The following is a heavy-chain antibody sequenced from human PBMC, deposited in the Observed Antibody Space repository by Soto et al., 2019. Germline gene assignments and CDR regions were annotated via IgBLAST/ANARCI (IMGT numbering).Heavy chain of an antibody. D-gene: IGHD2-2*01. CDR3: ARDRCDTPSCYECDY. Sequence: QVQLVQSGAEVKKSGASVKVSCKASGYTFTNYYMHWVRQAPGQGLEWMGIINPSGGSTRFAQKFQGRLSRTRDTSTRTVYMEVSSLRSDDTAVYYCARDRCDTPSCYECDYWGQGTLVTVSS. V-gene: IGHV1-46*01. J-gene: IGHJ4*02. CDR2: INPSGGST. CDR1: GYTFTNYY.